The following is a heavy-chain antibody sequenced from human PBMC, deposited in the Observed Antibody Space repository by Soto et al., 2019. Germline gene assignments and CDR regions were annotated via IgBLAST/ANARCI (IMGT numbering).Heavy chain of an antibody. CDR1: GYTFTSYG. D-gene: IGHD2-8*01. J-gene: IGHJ5*02. CDR2: ISAYNGNT. CDR3: ARDPLPYCTNGVCYFDP. V-gene: IGHV1-18*01. Sequence: GASVKVSCKASGYTFTSYGISWVRQAPGQGLEWMGWISAYNGNTNYAQKLQGRVTMTTDTSTSTAYMELRSLRSDDTAVYYCARDPLPYCTNGVCYFDPWGQGTLVTV.